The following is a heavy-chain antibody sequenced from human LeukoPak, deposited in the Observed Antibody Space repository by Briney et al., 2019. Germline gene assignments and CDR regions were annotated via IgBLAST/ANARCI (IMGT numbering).Heavy chain of an antibody. J-gene: IGHJ5*02. V-gene: IGHV3-48*04. CDR2: ISSSSSTI. CDR3: ARDNDYDFWSGYPNWFDP. Sequence: PGGSLRLSCAASGFTFSSYSMNWVRQAPGKGLEWVSYISSSSSTIYYADSVKGRFTISRDNAKNSLYLQMNSLRGEDTAVYYCARDNDYDFWSGYPNWFDPWGQGTLVTVSS. CDR1: GFTFSSYS. D-gene: IGHD3-3*01.